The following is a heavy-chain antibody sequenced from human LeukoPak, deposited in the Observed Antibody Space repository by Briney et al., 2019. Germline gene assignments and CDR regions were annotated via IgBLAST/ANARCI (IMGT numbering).Heavy chain of an antibody. Sequence: GGSLRLSCAASGFTFRNYVIHWVRQAPGKGLEWVAVTSSDLNVKLYADSVKGRFTISRDNSRSTLYLQMNSLRAEDTAVYYCARGSYTMIVVSYYYGMDVWGQGTTVTVSS. J-gene: IGHJ6*02. CDR3: ARGSYTMIVVSYYYGMDV. CDR2: TSSDLNVK. D-gene: IGHD3-22*01. CDR1: GFTFRNYV. V-gene: IGHV3-30-3*01.